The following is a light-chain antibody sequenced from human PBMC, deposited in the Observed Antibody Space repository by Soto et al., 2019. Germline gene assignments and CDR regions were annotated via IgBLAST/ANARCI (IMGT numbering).Light chain of an antibody. J-gene: IGKJ1*01. CDR1: QSISSF. V-gene: IGKV3-20*01. Sequence: EIVLTQSPATLSLSPGERATLSCRASQSISSFLAWYQQKPGQAPRLLIYGASSRASGIPDRFSGSGSGTDFTLTISRLEPEDFAVYYCQQYGFSLRTFGQGSKVEI. CDR3: QQYGFSLRT. CDR2: GAS.